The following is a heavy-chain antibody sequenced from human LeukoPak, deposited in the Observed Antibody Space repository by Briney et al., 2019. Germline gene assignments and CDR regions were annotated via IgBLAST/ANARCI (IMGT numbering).Heavy chain of an antibody. V-gene: IGHV3-23*01. Sequence: PGGSLRLSCAASGFTFSSYAMSWVRQAPGKGLEWVSAISGSGGSTYYADSVKGRFTISRDNSKNTLYLQMNSLRAEDTAVYYCAKDLRLGYSSGWYANYFDYWGQGTLVTVSS. D-gene: IGHD6-13*01. CDR3: AKDLRLGYSSGWYANYFDY. CDR1: GFTFSSYA. J-gene: IGHJ4*02. CDR2: ISGSGGST.